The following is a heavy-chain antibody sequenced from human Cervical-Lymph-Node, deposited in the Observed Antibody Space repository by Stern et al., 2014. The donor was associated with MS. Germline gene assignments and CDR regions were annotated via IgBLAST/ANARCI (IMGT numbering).Heavy chain of an antibody. V-gene: IGHV3-73*01. CDR1: GFTFSGAV. CDR3: TGFSYY. Sequence: EVQLEESGAGLVQPGGSLKLSCAASGFTFSGAVIHWVRQASGKGMVWVGRISSNADSYATAYAASVKGRITISRADTKNMTYLQMNSLKAEDAAVYYCTGFSYYWGQGTLVTVSS. CDR2: ISSNADSYAT. J-gene: IGHJ4*02.